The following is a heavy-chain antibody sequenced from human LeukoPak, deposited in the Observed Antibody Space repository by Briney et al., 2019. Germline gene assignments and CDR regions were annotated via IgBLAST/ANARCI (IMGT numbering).Heavy chain of an antibody. D-gene: IGHD2-15*01. Sequence: GGSLTLSYPPSGFTLHHNYLSWIRQAPGKGLEWVSYISSRSSYTNYADSVKGRFTISRDDAKNSLYQQTNSLRVEDTAVYFCARALGGGPGGYFDNWGQGTLVTVSS. V-gene: IGHV3-11*05. CDR2: ISSRSSYT. CDR3: ARALGGGPGGYFDN. CDR1: GFTLHHNY. J-gene: IGHJ4*02.